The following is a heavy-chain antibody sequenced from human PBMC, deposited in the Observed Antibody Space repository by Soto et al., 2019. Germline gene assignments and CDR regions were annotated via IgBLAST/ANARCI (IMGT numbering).Heavy chain of an antibody. J-gene: IGHJ4*02. V-gene: IGHV1-18*01. D-gene: IGHD1-1*01. CDR3: ARERYVDY. CDR1: GYTFTSYG. CDR2: ISAHNGNT. Sequence: QVHLVQSGAEVKKPGASVKVSCKASGYTFTSYGITWVRQAPGQGLEWMGWISAHNGNTDYAQKLQGRDIVTRDTSTSTAYMELRSQRSDDTAGSYCARERYVDYWGQGALVTGSS.